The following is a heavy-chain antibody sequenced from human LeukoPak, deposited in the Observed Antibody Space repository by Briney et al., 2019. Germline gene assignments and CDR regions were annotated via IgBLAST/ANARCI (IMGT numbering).Heavy chain of an antibody. V-gene: IGHV4-61*02. CDR2: IYTSGST. CDR1: GGSISSGSYY. CDR3: ARVSLVRGAPDYYFDY. J-gene: IGHJ4*02. D-gene: IGHD3-10*01. Sequence: SQTLSLTCTVSGGSISSGSYYWSWIRQPAGKGLEWIGRIYTSGSTNYNPSLKSRVTISVDTSKNQFSLRLSSVTAADTAVYYCARVSLVRGAPDYYFDYWGQGTLVTVSS.